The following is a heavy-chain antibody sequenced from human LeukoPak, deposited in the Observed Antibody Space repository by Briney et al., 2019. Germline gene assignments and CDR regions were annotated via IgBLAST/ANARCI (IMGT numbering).Heavy chain of an antibody. Sequence: GGSLRLSCAASGFTVSSNYMSWVRQAPGKGLEYVSAISSNGGSTYYANSVKGRFTISRDNSKNTPYLQMGSLRAEEMAVYYCARGYSGPHAFDIWGQGTMVTVSS. CDR3: ARGYSGPHAFDI. V-gene: IGHV3-64*01. CDR2: ISSNGGST. J-gene: IGHJ3*02. CDR1: GFTVSSNY. D-gene: IGHD5-12*01.